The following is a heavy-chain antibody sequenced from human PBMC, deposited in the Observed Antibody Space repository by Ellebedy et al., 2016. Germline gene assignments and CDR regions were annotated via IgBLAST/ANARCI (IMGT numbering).Heavy chain of an antibody. CDR3: ARERREYYYYYYIDV. V-gene: IGHV3-11*01. CDR2: IRSSGSTI. J-gene: IGHJ6*03. CDR1: GFSFSDYY. Sequence: GESLKISCAASGFSFSDYYMSWIRQAPGKGLEWISYIRSSGSTIYYADSVKGRFTISRDNTKNSLYLQMNSLRAEDTAEYYCARERREYYYYYYIDVWGKGTTVTVSS.